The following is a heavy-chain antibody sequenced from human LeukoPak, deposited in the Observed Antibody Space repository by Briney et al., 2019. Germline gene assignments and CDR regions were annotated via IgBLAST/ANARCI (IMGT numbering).Heavy chain of an antibody. CDR1: SDSISSDY. J-gene: IGHJ5*02. V-gene: IGHV4-34*01. Sequence: PSETLSLTCAVSSDSISSDYWSWIRQPPGKGLEWIGEINHSGSTNYNPSLKSRVTISVNTSKNQFSLNLNSVTAADTAVYYCARAPKVTGGVTNWFAPWGQGTLVTVS. CDR3: ARAPKVTGGVTNWFAP. CDR2: INHSGST. D-gene: IGHD3-16*01.